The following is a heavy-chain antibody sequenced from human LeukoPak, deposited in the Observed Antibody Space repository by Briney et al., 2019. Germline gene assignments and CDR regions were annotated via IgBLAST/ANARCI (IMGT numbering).Heavy chain of an antibody. D-gene: IGHD2-2*01. Sequence: GASVKVSCKAPGGTFSSYAISWVRQAPGQGLEWMGGIIPIFGTANYAQKFQGRVTITADKSTSTAYMELSSLRSEDTAVYYCARVIQLPNEYFQHWGQGTLVTVSS. CDR2: IIPIFGTA. J-gene: IGHJ1*01. CDR1: GGTFSSYA. V-gene: IGHV1-69*06. CDR3: ARVIQLPNEYFQH.